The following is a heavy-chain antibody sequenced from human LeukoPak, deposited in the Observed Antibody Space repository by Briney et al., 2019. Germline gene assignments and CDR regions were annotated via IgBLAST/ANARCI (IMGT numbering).Heavy chain of an antibody. Sequence: GGSLRLSCAASGFTFSSYAMSWVRQAPGKGLEWVSAISGSGGSTYYADSVKGRFTISRDNSKNTLYLQMNSLRVEDTAVYYCARDLSPGYSSSWYRGWFDPWGQGTLVTVSS. CDR2: ISGSGGST. CDR1: GFTFSSYA. V-gene: IGHV3-23*01. J-gene: IGHJ5*02. D-gene: IGHD6-13*01. CDR3: ARDLSPGYSSSWYRGWFDP.